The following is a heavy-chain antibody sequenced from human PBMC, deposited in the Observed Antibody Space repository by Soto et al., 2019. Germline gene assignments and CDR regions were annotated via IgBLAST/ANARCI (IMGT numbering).Heavy chain of an antibody. Sequence: SEAVSRTCAVSGGSISSSNWWSWVRQPPGKGLEWIGEIYHSGSTNYNPSLKSRVTISVDKSKNQFSLKLSSVTAADTAVYYCASRRATNEFDYRGQGTLVTVSS. CDR1: GGSISSSNW. D-gene: IGHD1-26*01. CDR2: IYHSGST. V-gene: IGHV4-4*02. CDR3: ASRRATNEFDY. J-gene: IGHJ4*02.